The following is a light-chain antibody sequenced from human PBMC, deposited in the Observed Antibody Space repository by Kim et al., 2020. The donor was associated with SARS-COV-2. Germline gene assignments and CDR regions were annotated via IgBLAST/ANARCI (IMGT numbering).Light chain of an antibody. J-gene: IGKJ2*03. CDR1: QTVLYNSNNKNY. V-gene: IGKV4-1*01. Sequence: ATLNCKSGQTVLYNSNNKNYLAWYQQKPGQAPKLLIFWASIRESGVSDRFSGSGSETDFTLTISSLQAEDVAVYYCQQYYSTPPSFGQGTKLEF. CDR3: QQYYSTPPS. CDR2: WAS.